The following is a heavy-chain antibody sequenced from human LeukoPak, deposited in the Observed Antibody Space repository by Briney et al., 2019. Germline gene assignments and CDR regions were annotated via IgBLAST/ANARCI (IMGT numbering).Heavy chain of an antibody. D-gene: IGHD6-19*01. CDR2: INTDGTVT. CDR3: ATKQWLAPPPDS. J-gene: IGHJ4*02. Sequence: GGSLRLSCAAPVFTFSKTWMLWVRQAPRKGLESVSRINTDGTVTTYADSVKGRFTVSRDNADNTMFLQMNSVRDEDTAVYYCATKQWLAPPPDSWGQGTPVTVSS. CDR1: VFTFSKTW. V-gene: IGHV3-74*01.